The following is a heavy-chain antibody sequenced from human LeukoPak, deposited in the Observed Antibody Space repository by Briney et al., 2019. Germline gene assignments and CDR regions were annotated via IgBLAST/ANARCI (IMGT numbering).Heavy chain of an antibody. J-gene: IGHJ4*02. CDR3: ARGHTFGGVIVN. D-gene: IGHD3-16*01. Sequence: GGSLRLSCGASGFTFSSYWMHWVRQAPGEGLVWVSRINSDGSSTSYADSVKGRFTISRDNAKNTLYLQMNSLRAEDTAVYYCARGHTFGGVIVNWGQGTLVTVSS. CDR2: INSDGSST. CDR1: GFTFSSYW. V-gene: IGHV3-74*01.